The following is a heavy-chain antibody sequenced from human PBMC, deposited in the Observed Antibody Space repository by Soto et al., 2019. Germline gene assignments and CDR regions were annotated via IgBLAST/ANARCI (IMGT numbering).Heavy chain of an antibody. D-gene: IGHD1-20*01. CDR2: IYYSGNS. CDR3: TTAVPSITGTTGFDY. V-gene: IGHV4-31*03. CDR1: GASITSDGYY. Sequence: SETLYLTCSVSGASITSDGYYWSWIRQFPGKGLEWIGHIYYSGNSYYNLSLGSRLLISVDTSKNQFSLKLSSVTAADTAVYYCTTAVPSITGTTGFDYWGQGTLVTVSS. J-gene: IGHJ4*02.